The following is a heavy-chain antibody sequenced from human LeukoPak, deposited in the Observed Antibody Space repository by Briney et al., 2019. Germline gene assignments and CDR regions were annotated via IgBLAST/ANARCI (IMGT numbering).Heavy chain of an antibody. CDR2: TTQGGESS. V-gene: IGHV3-23*01. CDR1: GFTFSNKA. D-gene: IGHD4-23*01. Sequence: GGSLRLSCVASGFTFSNKAMSWVRQAPGMGLEWVTSTTQGGESSGYADSVKGRFTISRDNAKDSLYLQMNSLRAEDTAVYYCARDESYGGSYYFDYWGQGTLVTVSS. J-gene: IGHJ4*02. CDR3: ARDESYGGSYYFDY.